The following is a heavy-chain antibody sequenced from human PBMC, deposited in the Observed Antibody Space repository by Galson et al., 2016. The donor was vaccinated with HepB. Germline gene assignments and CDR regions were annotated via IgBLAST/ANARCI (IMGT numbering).Heavy chain of an antibody. CDR3: ARGRTDTVTNLVFFDY. CDR1: GYTFTTNA. V-gene: IGHV7-4-1*02. CDR2: INTNSGNP. J-gene: IGHJ4*02. Sequence: SVKVSCKASGYTFTTNAMNWVRQAPGQGLEWMGWINTNSGNPTYAQGFTGRFVFSLDTSVSTAYLQISSLKAEDTAVYYCARGRTDTVTNLVFFDYWGQGTRVTVSS. D-gene: IGHD5-18*01.